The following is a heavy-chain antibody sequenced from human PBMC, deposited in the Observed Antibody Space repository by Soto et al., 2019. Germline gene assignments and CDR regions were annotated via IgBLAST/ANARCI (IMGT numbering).Heavy chain of an antibody. J-gene: IGHJ6*02. CDR2: IHYRGST. V-gene: IGHV4-31*03. CDR1: GGSSTGAYY. CDR3: ARFRDAFGLDV. Sequence: QVQLQESGPGLVKSSETLSLTCNVSGGSSTGAYYWNWIRQHPGKGLEWIGSIHYRGSTYYNPYLKSRITISLNRTNNHFSLKLSSVTAADTAVYYCARFRDAFGLDVWGQGTTVTVSS.